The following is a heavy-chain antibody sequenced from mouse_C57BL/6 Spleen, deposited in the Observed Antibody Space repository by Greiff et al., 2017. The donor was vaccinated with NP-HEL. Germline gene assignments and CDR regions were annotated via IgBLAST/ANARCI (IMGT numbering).Heavy chain of an antibody. D-gene: IGHD2-3*01. J-gene: IGHJ2*01. CDR1: GYTFTSYW. Sequence: VQLQQSGAELVKPGASVKLSCKASGYTFTSYWMHWVKQRPGQGLEWIGMIHPNSGSTNYNEKFKSKATLTVDKSSSTAYMQLSSLTSEDSAVYYCARDGGNYFDYWGQGTTLTVSS. CDR3: ARDGGNYFDY. CDR2: IHPNSGST. V-gene: IGHV1-64*01.